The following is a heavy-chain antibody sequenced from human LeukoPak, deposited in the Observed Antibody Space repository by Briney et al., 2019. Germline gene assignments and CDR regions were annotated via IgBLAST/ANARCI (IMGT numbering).Heavy chain of an antibody. CDR2: IYYSGST. Sequence: SETLSLTCTVSGGSISSGGYYWSWIRQHPGKGLEWIGYIYYSGSTYYNPSIKSRVTISVDTSKNQFSLNLSSVTAADTAVYYCARSQDIIAVPVALPVRWGQGTLVTVSS. CDR1: GGSISSGGYY. J-gene: IGHJ4*02. CDR3: ARSQDIIAVPVALPVR. D-gene: IGHD2-2*01. V-gene: IGHV4-31*03.